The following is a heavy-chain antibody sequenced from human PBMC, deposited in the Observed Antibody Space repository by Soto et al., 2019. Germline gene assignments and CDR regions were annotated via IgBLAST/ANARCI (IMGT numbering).Heavy chain of an antibody. CDR1: GFTFSTYT. Sequence: EVQLLESGGGLVQPGGSMRLSCAASGFTFSTYTMTWLRQGPGKGLEWVSSISGSGDHTYYADSVKGRLIVSRDNSKNTLYLQMNNLRAEDTALYYCAKDGTYSSSWPYYFDHWGQGTLVTVSS. V-gene: IGHV3-23*01. D-gene: IGHD6-13*01. CDR2: ISGSGDHT. J-gene: IGHJ4*02. CDR3: AKDGTYSSSWPYYFDH.